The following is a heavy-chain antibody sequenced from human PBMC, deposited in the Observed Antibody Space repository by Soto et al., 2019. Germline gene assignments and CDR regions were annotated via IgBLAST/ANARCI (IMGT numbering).Heavy chain of an antibody. CDR3: ARGLGYCSSTSCYIRFYYMDV. D-gene: IGHD2-2*02. V-gene: IGHV1-8*01. CDR2: MNPNSGNT. J-gene: IGHJ6*03. Sequence: GASVKVSCKASGYTFTSYDINWVRQATGQGLEWMGWMNPNSGNTGYAQKFQGRVTMTRNTSISTAYMELSSLRSEDTAVYYCARGLGYCSSTSCYIRFYYMDVWGKGTTVTVS. CDR1: GYTFTSYD.